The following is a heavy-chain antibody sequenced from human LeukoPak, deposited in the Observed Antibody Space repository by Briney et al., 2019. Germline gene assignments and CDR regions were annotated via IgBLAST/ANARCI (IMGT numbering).Heavy chain of an antibody. J-gene: IGHJ4*02. CDR3: AKDGDGYNSHFDY. Sequence: PGGSLRLSCEASGSTFSSYAMSWVRQAPGQGLEWVSAISGSGGSTYYADSVKGRFTISRDNSKNTLYLQMNSLRAEDTAVYYCAKDGDGYNSHFDYWGQETLVTVSS. V-gene: IGHV3-23*01. D-gene: IGHD5-24*01. CDR2: ISGSGGST. CDR1: GSTFSSYA.